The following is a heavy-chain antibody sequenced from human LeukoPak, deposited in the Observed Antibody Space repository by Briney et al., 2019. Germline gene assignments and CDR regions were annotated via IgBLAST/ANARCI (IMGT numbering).Heavy chain of an antibody. V-gene: IGHV4-4*07. D-gene: IGHD5-24*01. CDR1: GGSISSYY. J-gene: IGHJ5*02. CDR3: ARDWEEMATITIGDHSWFDP. CDR2: IYTSGST. Sequence: SETLSLTCTVSGGSISSYYWSWIRQPAGKGLEWIGRIYTSGSTNYNPSLKSRVTMSVDTSKNQFSLKLSSVTAADTAVYYCARDWEEMATITIGDHSWFDPWGQGTLVTVSS.